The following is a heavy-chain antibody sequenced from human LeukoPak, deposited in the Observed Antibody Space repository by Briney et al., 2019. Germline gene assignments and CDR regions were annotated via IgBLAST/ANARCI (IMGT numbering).Heavy chain of an antibody. CDR3: ERRGEWELLDAFDI. CDR1: GFTFSSYA. CDR2: ISYDGSNK. J-gene: IGHJ3*02. D-gene: IGHD1-26*01. V-gene: IGHV3-30*04. Sequence: GGSLRLSCAASGFTFSSYAMHWVRQAPGKGLEWVAVISYDGSNKYYADSVKGRFTISRDNSKNTLYLQMNSLRAEDTAVYYCERRGEWELLDAFDIWGQGTMVTVSS.